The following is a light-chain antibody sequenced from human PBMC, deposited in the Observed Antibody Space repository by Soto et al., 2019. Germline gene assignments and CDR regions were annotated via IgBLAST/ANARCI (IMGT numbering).Light chain of an antibody. CDR2: GAS. J-gene: IGKJ4*01. Sequence: EIVMAQSPATLSVSPGETAALSCRASQSVSSKLAWYQQKPGQAPRLLIHGASTRATGIPARFSGSGSGTEFTLTISSLQSEDFAVYYCQQYNEWPPVTFGGGTKVHI. CDR1: QSVSSK. CDR3: QQYNEWPPVT. V-gene: IGKV3-15*01.